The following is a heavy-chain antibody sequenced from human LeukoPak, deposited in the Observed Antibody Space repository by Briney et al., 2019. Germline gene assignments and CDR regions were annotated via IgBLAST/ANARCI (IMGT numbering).Heavy chain of an antibody. V-gene: IGHV3-7*01. CDR2: IKQDGSEK. D-gene: IGHD2-2*01. J-gene: IGHJ6*03. Sequence: GGSLRLSCAASGFTFSTHWMSWVRQAPGKGLEWVANIKQDGSEKYYVDSVKGRFTISRDNAKNSLYLQMNCLRAKDTAVYYCARAPPYCSRTSCYVEDYYYYYMDVWGKGTTVSVSS. CDR3: ARAPPYCSRTSCYVEDYYYYYMDV. CDR1: GFTFSTHW.